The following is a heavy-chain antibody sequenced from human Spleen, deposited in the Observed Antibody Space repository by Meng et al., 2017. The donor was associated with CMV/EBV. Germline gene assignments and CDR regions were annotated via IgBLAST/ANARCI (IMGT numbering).Heavy chain of an antibody. V-gene: IGHV3-30-3*01. CDR3: ARDLEGCGICLLFYYYYGMDV. J-gene: IGHJ6*02. CDR2: ISYDGSNK. CDR1: GFIFSNYA. D-gene: IGHD2-2*01. Sequence: GGSLRLSCAASGFIFSNYAMHWVRQAPGKGLEWVAVISYDGSNKYYADSVKGRFTISRDNSKNTLYLQMNSLRVEDTAVYYCARDLEGCGICLLFYYYYGMDVWGQGTTVTVSS.